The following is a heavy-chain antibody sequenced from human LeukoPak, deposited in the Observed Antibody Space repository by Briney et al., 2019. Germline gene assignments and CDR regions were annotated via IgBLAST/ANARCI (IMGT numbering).Heavy chain of an antibody. Sequence: GGSLRLSCAASGFTFSSYAMSWVRQAPGKGLEWVSAISGSGGSTYYADSVKGRFTISRDNAKNSLYLQMNSLRAEDTAVYYCARDRTSGYDFSFDYWGQGTLVTVSS. J-gene: IGHJ4*02. V-gene: IGHV3-23*01. CDR3: ARDRTSGYDFSFDY. D-gene: IGHD5-12*01. CDR1: GFTFSSYA. CDR2: ISGSGGST.